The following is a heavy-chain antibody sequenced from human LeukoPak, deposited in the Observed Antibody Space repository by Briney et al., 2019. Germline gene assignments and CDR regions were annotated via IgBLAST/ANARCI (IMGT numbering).Heavy chain of an antibody. CDR1: GFTISKYW. CDR3: ATKQWLAPPPDS. V-gene: IGHV3-74*01. Sequence: GGSLRLSCAAPGFTISKYWMRCVRQAPGKGLESVSRINTDGTVTTYADSVKGRFTVSRDNADNTMFLQMNSVRDEDTAVHYCATKQWLAPPPDSWGQGTPVTVSS. D-gene: IGHD6-19*01. CDR2: INTDGTVT. J-gene: IGHJ4*02.